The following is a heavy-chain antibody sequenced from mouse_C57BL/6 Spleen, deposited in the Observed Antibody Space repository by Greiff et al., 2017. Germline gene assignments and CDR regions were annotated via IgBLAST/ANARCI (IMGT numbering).Heavy chain of an antibody. J-gene: IGHJ2*01. V-gene: IGHV5-17*01. CDR1: GITFSDYG. CDR3: ARGFYYYED. D-gene: IGHD1-1*01. CDR2: ISSGSSTI. Sequence: EVMLVESGGGLVKPGGSLKLPCAASGITFSDYGMHWVRQAPEKGLEWVAYISSGSSTIYYADTVKGRFTISRDNAKNTLFLQMTSLRSEDTAMYYCARGFYYYEDWGQGTTLTVSS.